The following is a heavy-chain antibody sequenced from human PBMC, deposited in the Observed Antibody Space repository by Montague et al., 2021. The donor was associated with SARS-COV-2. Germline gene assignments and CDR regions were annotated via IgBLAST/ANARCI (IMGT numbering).Heavy chain of an antibody. V-gene: IGHV4-39*01. Sequence: SETLSLTCTASGDSISSLHYYWGWIRQSPGKGLEWIGNVFYRGXTXYXXXXRXGVTISVDTSKNQFALRLRSVTATDTAIYYCARRAGVVGDTRFDYWGQGILVPVSS. CDR1: GDSISSLHYY. CDR3: ARRAGVVGDTRFDY. D-gene: IGHD1-26*01. CDR2: VFYRGXT. J-gene: IGHJ4*01.